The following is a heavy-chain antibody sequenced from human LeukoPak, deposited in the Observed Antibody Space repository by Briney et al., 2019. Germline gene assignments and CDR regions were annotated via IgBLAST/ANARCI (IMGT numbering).Heavy chain of an antibody. Sequence: SETLSLTCAVSRGSFSGYNWNWIRQPPGKGLEWVGEINHSGSTNYNPSLKSRVTISVDTAKNQLSLKLSSVIAADTAVYYCARAAGYCSGASCYTYDAFDIWGQGTMVTVSS. D-gene: IGHD2-2*02. CDR1: RGSFSGYN. CDR3: ARAAGYCSGASCYTYDAFDI. J-gene: IGHJ3*02. CDR2: INHSGST. V-gene: IGHV4-34*01.